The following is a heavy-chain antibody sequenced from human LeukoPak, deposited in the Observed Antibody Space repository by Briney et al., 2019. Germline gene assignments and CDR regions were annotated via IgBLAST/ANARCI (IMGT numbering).Heavy chain of an antibody. CDR1: GFTFSSYA. Sequence: GGSLRLSCAASGFTFSSYAMHWVRQAPGKGLEWVAVISYDGSKKNYADPVKGRFTISRDNSKNTLYLQMNSLRVEDTAEYYCARGGIAAAGLYNWFDPWGQGTLVTVSS. V-gene: IGHV3-30-3*01. J-gene: IGHJ5*02. D-gene: IGHD6-13*01. CDR2: ISYDGSKK. CDR3: ARGGIAAAGLYNWFDP.